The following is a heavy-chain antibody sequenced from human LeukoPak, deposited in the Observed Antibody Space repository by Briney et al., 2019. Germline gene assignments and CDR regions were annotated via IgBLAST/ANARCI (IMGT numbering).Heavy chain of an antibody. Sequence: GGSLRLSCAASGFPFSNYGMSWVRQAPGKGLEWVSAISGCGDTTYFADSVKGRFTISRDNSKNTLYLQMNSLRAEDTAVYYCAKDRVGATLYFDFWGQGTLLTVSS. D-gene: IGHD1-26*01. CDR1: GFPFSNYG. J-gene: IGHJ4*02. CDR3: AKDRVGATLYFDF. CDR2: ISGCGDTT. V-gene: IGHV3-23*01.